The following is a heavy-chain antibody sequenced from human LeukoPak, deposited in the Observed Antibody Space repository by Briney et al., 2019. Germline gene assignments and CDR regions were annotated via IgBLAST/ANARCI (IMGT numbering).Heavy chain of an antibody. CDR2: IGPYNGNT. J-gene: IGHJ3*02. CDR1: GYTFTSYG. D-gene: IGHD6-13*01. CDR3: ARVGIAAAGDAFDI. Sequence: ASVKVSCKASGYTFTSYGISWVRQAPGQGLEWMGWIGPYNGNTNYAQNLQGRVTMTTDTSTSTAYMELGSLGSDDTAVYYCARVGIAAAGDAFDIWGQGTMVTVSS. V-gene: IGHV1-18*01.